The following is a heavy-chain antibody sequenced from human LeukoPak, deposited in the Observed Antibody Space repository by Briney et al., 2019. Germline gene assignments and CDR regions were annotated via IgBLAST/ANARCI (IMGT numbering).Heavy chain of an antibody. Sequence: ASVKVSCKASGYTFTSYGISWVRQAPGQGLEWMGWMNSNSGKTGYAQKFQGRVTMTRNTSISTAYMELSSLRSEDTAVYYCARGRRGITMIGDAFDIWGQGTMVTVSS. J-gene: IGHJ3*02. CDR1: GYTFTSYG. V-gene: IGHV1-8*02. CDR2: MNSNSGKT. D-gene: IGHD3-22*01. CDR3: ARGRRGITMIGDAFDI.